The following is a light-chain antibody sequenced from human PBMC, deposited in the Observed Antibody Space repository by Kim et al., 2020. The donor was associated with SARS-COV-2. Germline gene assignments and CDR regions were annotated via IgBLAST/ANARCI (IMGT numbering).Light chain of an antibody. CDR1: QSVNTD. CDR2: GAT. CDR3: QQRSRSPWT. Sequence: LSREGGAPPCCGARQSVNTDLVWYQKTPDQPPSLIYDGATSRATGLPGRFSGSCAGEDFPPTISRLEHEYLAVYCRQQRSRSPWTFGEGTKVDIK. J-gene: IGKJ1*01. V-gene: IGKV3D-11*02.